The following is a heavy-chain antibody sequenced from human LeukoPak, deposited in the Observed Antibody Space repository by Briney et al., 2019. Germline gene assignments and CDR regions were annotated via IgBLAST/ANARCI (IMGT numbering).Heavy chain of an antibody. CDR1: GFTFSSYS. Sequence: TGVSLRLSCAASGFTFSSYSMNWVRQAPGKGLEWVSSISSSSYIYYADSVKGRFTISRDNAKNSLYLQMNSLRAEDTAVYYCATGITIFGVVMGHDYWGQGTLVTVSS. J-gene: IGHJ4*02. D-gene: IGHD3-3*01. CDR2: ISSSSYI. CDR3: ATGITIFGVVMGHDY. V-gene: IGHV3-21*01.